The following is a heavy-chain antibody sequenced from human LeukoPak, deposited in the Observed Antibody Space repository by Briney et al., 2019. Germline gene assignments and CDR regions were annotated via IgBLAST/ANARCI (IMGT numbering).Heavy chain of an antibody. CDR2: ISYDGSNK. CDR3: AKVFYGGNSAGNDY. CDR1: GFTFSSYG. V-gene: IGHV3-30*18. Sequence: GGSLRLSCAASGFTFSSYGMHWVRQAPGKGLEWVAVISYDGSNKYYADSVKGRSTISRDNSKNTLYLQMNSLRAEDTAVYYCAKVFYGGNSAGNDYWGQGTLVTVSS. J-gene: IGHJ4*02. D-gene: IGHD4-23*01.